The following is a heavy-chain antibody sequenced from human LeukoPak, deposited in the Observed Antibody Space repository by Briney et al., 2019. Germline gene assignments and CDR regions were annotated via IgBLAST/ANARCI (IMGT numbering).Heavy chain of an antibody. Sequence: GASVKVSCKASGYTFTIYDINWVRQATGQGLEWMGWMNPNSGNTGYAQKFQGRVTMTRNTSISTAYMELSSLRSEDTAVYYCARYYYGSGSYSNWFDPWGQGTLVTVSS. V-gene: IGHV1-8*01. D-gene: IGHD3-10*01. CDR3: ARYYYGSGSYSNWFDP. J-gene: IGHJ5*02. CDR2: MNPNSGNT. CDR1: GYTFTIYD.